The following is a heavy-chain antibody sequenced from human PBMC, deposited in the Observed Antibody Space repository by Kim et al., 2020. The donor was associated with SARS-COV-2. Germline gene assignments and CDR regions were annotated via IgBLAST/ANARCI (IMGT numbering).Heavy chain of an antibody. J-gene: IGHJ2*01. V-gene: IGHV4-39*01. CDR2: IYYSGST. CDR1: GGSISSSSYY. D-gene: IGHD6-6*01. Sequence: SETLSLTCTVSGGSISSSSYYWGWIRQPPGKGLEWIGSIYYSGSTYYNPSLKSRVTISVDTSKNQFSLKLSSVTAADTAVYYCARRRGSSFESYWYFDLWGRGTLVTVSS. CDR3: ARRRGSSFESYWYFDL.